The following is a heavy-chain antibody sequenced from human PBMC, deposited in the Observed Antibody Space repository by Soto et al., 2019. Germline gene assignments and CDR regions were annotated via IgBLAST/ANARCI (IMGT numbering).Heavy chain of an antibody. CDR2: ISAYNGNT. CDR3: AREGGRLHLGELSPYYFDY. D-gene: IGHD3-16*02. CDR1: GYTFTSYG. Sequence: ASVKVSCKASGYTFTSYGISWVRQAPGQGLEWMGWISAYNGNTNYAQKLQGRVTMTTDTSTSTAYMELRSLRSDDTAVYYCAREGGRLHLGELSPYYFDYWGKGTLVTVSS. V-gene: IGHV1-18*01. J-gene: IGHJ4*02.